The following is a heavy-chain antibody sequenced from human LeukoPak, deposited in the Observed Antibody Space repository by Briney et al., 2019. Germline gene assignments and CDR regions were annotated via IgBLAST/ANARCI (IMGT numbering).Heavy chain of an antibody. CDR3: ARDSFETDIDY. CDR2: IKEDGSET. J-gene: IGHJ4*02. D-gene: IGHD1-14*01. V-gene: IGHV3-7*01. CDR1: GFTFSTYW. Sequence: GGSLRLSCAVSGFTFSTYWMSWVRQAPGKGLEWVANIKEDGSETYYVDSLKGRFTVSRDNVKNSLYLQINSLRADDSAVYYCARDSFETDIDYWGQGTLVTVSS.